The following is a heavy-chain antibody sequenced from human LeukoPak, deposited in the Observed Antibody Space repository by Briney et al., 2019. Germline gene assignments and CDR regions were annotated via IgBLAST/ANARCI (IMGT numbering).Heavy chain of an antibody. J-gene: IGHJ4*02. CDR1: GFNFSSYG. CDR2: IRYDGSNK. Sequence: PGGSLRLSCAASGFNFSSYGMHWVRQAPGKGLEWVAFIRYDGSNKYYADSVKGRFTTSRDNPKNTLYLQMNRLRAEDTAVYYCAKASGDSGFFFDYWGQGTLVTVSS. V-gene: IGHV3-30*02. CDR3: AKASGDSGFFFDY. D-gene: IGHD3-10*01.